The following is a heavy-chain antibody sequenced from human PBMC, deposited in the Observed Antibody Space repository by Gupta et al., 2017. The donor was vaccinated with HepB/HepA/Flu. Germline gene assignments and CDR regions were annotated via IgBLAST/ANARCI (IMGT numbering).Heavy chain of an antibody. CDR1: GGSFSGYY. CDR2: INHSGST. Sequence: QVQLQQWGAGLLKPSETLSLTCAVYGGSFSGYYWSWIRQPPGKGREWIGEINHSGSTNYNPSLKSRVTISVDTSKNQFSLKLSSVTAADTAVYYCARYRYNWNPWPTEFGGLAHNWFDPWGQGTLVTVSS. D-gene: IGHD1-20*01. CDR3: ARYRYNWNPWPTEFGGLAHNWFDP. J-gene: IGHJ5*02. V-gene: IGHV4-34*01.